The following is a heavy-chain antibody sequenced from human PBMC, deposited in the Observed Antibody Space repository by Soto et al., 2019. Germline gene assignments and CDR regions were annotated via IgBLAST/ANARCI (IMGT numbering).Heavy chain of an antibody. CDR3: AIYRYSSTFDY. CDR2: IYYSGST. CDR1: GGSVSSGSDY. D-gene: IGHD6-13*01. J-gene: IGHJ4*02. Sequence: QVQLQESGPGLVKPSETLSLTCTVSGGSVSSGSDYWSWIRQPPGKGLEWIGYIYYSGSTNYNPSLKSRVTISVDTSKNQFSLKLSSVTAADTAVYYCAIYRYSSTFDYWGQGTLVTVSS. V-gene: IGHV4-61*01.